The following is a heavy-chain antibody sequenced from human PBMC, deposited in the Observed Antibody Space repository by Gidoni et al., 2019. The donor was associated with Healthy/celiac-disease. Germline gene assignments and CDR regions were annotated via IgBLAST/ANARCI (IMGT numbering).Heavy chain of an antibody. D-gene: IGHD3-22*01. V-gene: IGHV1-69*01. CDR1: GGTCRSYA. CDR2: IIPIFGTA. J-gene: IGHJ4*02. Sequence: QVQLVQSGAAVKKPGSSVKVSCKAAGGTCRSYAISWVRQAPGQGLEWMGGIIPIFGTANYAQKFQGRVTITADESTSTAYMELSSLRSEDTAVYYCARGSAYYYDSSGYSHLDYWGQGTLVTVSS. CDR3: ARGSAYYYDSSGYSHLDY.